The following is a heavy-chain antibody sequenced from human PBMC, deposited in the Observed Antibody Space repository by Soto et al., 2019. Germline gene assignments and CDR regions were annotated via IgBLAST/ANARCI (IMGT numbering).Heavy chain of an antibody. CDR3: ARIPITLFGVFTGYYFDY. V-gene: IGHV2-26*01. D-gene: IGHD3-3*01. J-gene: IGHJ4*02. CDR1: GFSLSNARMG. Sequence: QVTLKESGPVLVKPTETLTLTCTVSGFSLSNARMGVSWIRQPPGKALEWLAHIFSNDEKSYSTSLKSRLTISKDTAKSQVVLTMTDMDPVVTATYYCARIPITLFGVFTGYYFDYWGQGTLVTVSS. CDR2: IFSNDEK.